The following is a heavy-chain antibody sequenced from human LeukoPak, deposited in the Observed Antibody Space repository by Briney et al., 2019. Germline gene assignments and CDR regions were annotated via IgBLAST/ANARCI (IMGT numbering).Heavy chain of an antibody. Sequence: PGGSLRLSCAASGFTFSSYWMHWVRQRPGKGLVWVSRLNEDGSYIDYADSVKGRFTISRDNAKNTLYLQMNSLRVEDTAVNYCVRGSRDWAGTDYWGQGTLVTVSS. V-gene: IGHV3-74*01. CDR1: GFTFSSYW. J-gene: IGHJ4*02. CDR2: LNEDGSYI. D-gene: IGHD2-21*02. CDR3: VRGSRDWAGTDY.